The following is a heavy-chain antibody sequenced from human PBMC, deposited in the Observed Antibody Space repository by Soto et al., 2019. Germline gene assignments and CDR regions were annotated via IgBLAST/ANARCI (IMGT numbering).Heavy chain of an antibody. Sequence: SETLSLTCTVSGGSISNHFWSWIRQPPGKGLEWIGYIYYSGNTAYNPSLKSRVTISVDTSRKQFSLKVNSVTAADTAVYYCARDQVVIDRGYYYYYVMDVWGQGTPVTVSS. J-gene: IGHJ6*02. CDR2: IYYSGNT. CDR3: ARDQVVIDRGYYYYYVMDV. CDR1: GGSISNHF. V-gene: IGHV4-59*11. D-gene: IGHD2-15*01.